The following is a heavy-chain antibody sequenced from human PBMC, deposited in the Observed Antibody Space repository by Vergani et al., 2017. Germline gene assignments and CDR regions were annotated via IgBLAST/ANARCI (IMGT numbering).Heavy chain of an antibody. CDR2: MYTSGHT. CDR1: GASVSRGTYY. J-gene: IGHJ6*02. D-gene: IGHD2-15*01. CDR3: AREVVQGYYYYGMDV. V-gene: IGHV4-61*02. Sequence: QVQLQESGPGLLKPSQTLSLTCTVSGASVSRGTYYWTWIRQPAGKKLEWIVRMYTSGHTIYNPSLESRVTMSVDTSKNQFSLQLSSVTAADTAVYYCAREVVQGYYYYGMDVWGQGTTVTVSS.